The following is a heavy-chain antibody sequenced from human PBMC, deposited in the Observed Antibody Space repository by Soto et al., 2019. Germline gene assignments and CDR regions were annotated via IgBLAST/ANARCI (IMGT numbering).Heavy chain of an antibody. Sequence: AASVKVSCKASGYTFTTHAMHWVRQAPGQSLEWMGWINGGTGQTKHSQRFQGRVIITRDTSASTAYMELSSLRSEDTAVYYCARGKGMEENYYYYGLDIWGQGTTVTVS. D-gene: IGHD1-1*01. J-gene: IGHJ6*02. CDR1: GYTFTTHA. CDR2: INGGTGQT. CDR3: ARGKGMEENYYYYGLDI. V-gene: IGHV1-3*01.